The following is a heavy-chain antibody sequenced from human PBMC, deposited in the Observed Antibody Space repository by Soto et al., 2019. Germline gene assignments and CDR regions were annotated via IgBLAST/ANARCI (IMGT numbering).Heavy chain of an antibody. Sequence: SETLSLTCAVYGGSFSGYYWSWIRQPPGKVLEWIGEINHSGSTNYNPSLKSRVTISVDTSKNQFSLKLSSVTAADTAVYYCARGGYYDILIGYYRDGMDVWGQGTTVTVSS. CDR2: INHSGST. CDR3: ARGGYYDILIGYYRDGMDV. D-gene: IGHD3-9*01. J-gene: IGHJ6*02. CDR1: GGSFSGYY. V-gene: IGHV4-34*01.